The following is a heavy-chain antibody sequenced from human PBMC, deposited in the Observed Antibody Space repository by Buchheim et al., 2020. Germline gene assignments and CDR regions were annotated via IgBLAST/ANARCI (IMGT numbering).Heavy chain of an antibody. D-gene: IGHD3-9*01. J-gene: IGHJ4*02. Sequence: QVQLVQSGAEVKKPGSSVKVSCKASGGTFSFYTISWVRQAPGQGLEWMGRIVPILGIANYAQKFQGRVPITADKSTSTAYLELSSLRSEDTAVYYCARSLTGYLSDYWGQGTL. V-gene: IGHV1-69*02. CDR3: ARSLTGYLSDY. CDR2: IVPILGIA. CDR1: GGTFSFYT.